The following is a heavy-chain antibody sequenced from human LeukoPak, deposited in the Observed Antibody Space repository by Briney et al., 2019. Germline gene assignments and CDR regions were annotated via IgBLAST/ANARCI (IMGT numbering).Heavy chain of an antibody. CDR2: IDPEYGET. CDR3: ATGGAHISMSGVINNHYYYMDV. D-gene: IGHD3-3*01. J-gene: IGHJ6*03. CDR1: GYIFVDYH. Sequence: GASVKFSCKTSGYIFVDYHIHWVQQAPGKGLEWVGRIDPEYGETVYAEKFQGRVTINADTSAGTSFMELKSLTPEDTAVYYCATGGAHISMSGVINNHYYYMDVWGKGTTVIVSS. V-gene: IGHV1-69-2*01.